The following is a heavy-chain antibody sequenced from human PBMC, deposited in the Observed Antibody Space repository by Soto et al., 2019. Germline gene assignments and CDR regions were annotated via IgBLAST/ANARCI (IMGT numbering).Heavy chain of an antibody. D-gene: IGHD3-16*01. Sequence: PSETLSLTCSFSGVTMRFGSYSWSWIRQSPGKGLEWLVYIFHLETTYHNRSCKSRLSLSTNRTRNHFSLSLSPVTPAAQAVYYCARAGGYDSFDFWGQGIQVTVSS. CDR3: ARAGGYDSFDF. CDR2: IFHLETT. J-gene: IGHJ4*02. CDR1: GVTMRFGSYS. V-gene: IGHV4-30-2*06.